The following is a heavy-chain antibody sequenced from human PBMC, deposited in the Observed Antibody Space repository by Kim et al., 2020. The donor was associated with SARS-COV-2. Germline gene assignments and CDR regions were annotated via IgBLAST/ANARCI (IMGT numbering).Heavy chain of an antibody. CDR1: GGSISSYY. CDR3: ARDGDYSSGWRWFDP. D-gene: IGHD6-19*01. Sequence: SETLSLTCTVSGGSISSYYWSWIRQPPGKGLEWIGYIHYSGSTNYNPSLKRRVTISVDTSKKQFSLKLSSVTAADTAVYYCARDGDYSSGWRWFDPWGQGTLVTVSS. J-gene: IGHJ5*02. V-gene: IGHV4-59*13. CDR2: IHYSGST.